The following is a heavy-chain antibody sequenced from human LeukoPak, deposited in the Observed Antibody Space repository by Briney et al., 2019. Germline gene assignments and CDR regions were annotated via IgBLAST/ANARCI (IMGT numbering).Heavy chain of an antibody. Sequence: GGSLRLSCAASGFTFSSYWMSWIRQAPGKGLEWVANIKQDGSEKYYVDSVKGRFTISRDNAKNSLYLQMNSLRAEDTAVYYCASEPAADDAFDIWGQGTMVTVSS. V-gene: IGHV3-7*01. D-gene: IGHD1-14*01. CDR3: ASEPAADDAFDI. CDR2: IKQDGSEK. CDR1: GFTFSSYW. J-gene: IGHJ3*02.